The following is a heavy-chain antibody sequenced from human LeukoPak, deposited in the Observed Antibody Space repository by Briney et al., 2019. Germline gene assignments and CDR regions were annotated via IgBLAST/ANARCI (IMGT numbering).Heavy chain of an antibody. V-gene: IGHV4-59*01. D-gene: IGHD5-18*01. J-gene: IGHJ4*02. Sequence: SETLSLTCTVSGGSISSYYWSWIRQPPGKGLEWIGHIYYSGSTNYNPSLKSRVTISIDTSKNQFSLRLSSVTAADMAVYYCARGAAGYSYGWGQGTLVTVSS. CDR3: ARGAAGYSYG. CDR1: GGSISSYY. CDR2: IYYSGST.